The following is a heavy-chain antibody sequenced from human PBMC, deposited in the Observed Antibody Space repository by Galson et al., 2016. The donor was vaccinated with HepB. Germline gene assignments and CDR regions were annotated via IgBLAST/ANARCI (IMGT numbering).Heavy chain of an antibody. Sequence: SLRLSCAASGFAFSNYALGWVRQAPGKGLQWASVITNRSPITYYGDSVKGRFTISRDNSKNMLTLQMNSLRAEDTAVYYCARGSYPSGAFDYWGQGALVTVSS. V-gene: IGHV3-23*01. CDR2: ITNRSPIT. CDR1: GFAFSNYA. J-gene: IGHJ4*02. CDR3: ARGSYPSGAFDY. D-gene: IGHD3-10*01.